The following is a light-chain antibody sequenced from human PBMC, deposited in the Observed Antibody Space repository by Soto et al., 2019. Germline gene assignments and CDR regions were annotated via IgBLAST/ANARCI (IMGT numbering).Light chain of an antibody. CDR2: GAS. J-gene: IGKJ3*01. CDR3: HQYGTAPLT. Sequence: EIVMTQSPATLSVSPGERATLSCRASQSVGSDLAWYQQKPGQAPRLLIYGASSRATGIPDRFSGSGSGTDFTLTISRLEPEDFSVYYCHQYGTAPLTFGPGTKVDIK. CDR1: QSVGSD. V-gene: IGKV3-20*01.